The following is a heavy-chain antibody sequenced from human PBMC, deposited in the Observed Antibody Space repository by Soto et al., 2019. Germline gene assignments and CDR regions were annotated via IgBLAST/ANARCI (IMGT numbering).Heavy chain of an antibody. CDR1: GFTFSSYA. D-gene: IGHD6-13*01. V-gene: IGHV3-30-3*01. J-gene: IGHJ6*02. Sequence: QVQLVESGGGVVQPGRSLRLSCAASGFTFSSYAMHWVRQAPGKGLEWVAVISYDGSNKYYADSVKGRFTISRDNSKNKLYLQMNSLRAEDTAVYYCATSVPGLIAAAGKGGMDVWGQGTTVTVSS. CDR2: ISYDGSNK. CDR3: ATSVPGLIAAAGKGGMDV.